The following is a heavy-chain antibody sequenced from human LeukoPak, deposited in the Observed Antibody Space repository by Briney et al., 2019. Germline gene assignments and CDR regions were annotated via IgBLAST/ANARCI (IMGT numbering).Heavy chain of an antibody. CDR2: IDYTGTT. J-gene: IGHJ6*03. V-gene: IGHV4-59*08. CDR3: ARLHYSKDGISRPSMDA. Sequence: PSETLSLTCTVSGGSVSGYYWSWIRQSPGKRLEWMGYIDYTGTTNYNPSLKSRVTISVDTSKNQFSLKVNSVADADTAVYYCARLHYSKDGISRPSMDAWGRGTTV. CDR1: GGSVSGYY. D-gene: IGHD4-11*01.